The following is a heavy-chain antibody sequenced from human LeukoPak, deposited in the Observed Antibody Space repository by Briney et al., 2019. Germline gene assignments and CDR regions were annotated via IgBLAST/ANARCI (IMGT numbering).Heavy chain of an antibody. CDR2: IYNSGST. D-gene: IGHD3-16*01. CDR1: GGSISVYY. Sequence: SETLSLTCIVSGGSISVYYWNWIRQPPGKGLEWIGYIYNSGSTDYNPSLKRRVTISADTSKNQFSLKLTSVTAADTAVYYCARDRELGSWGQGILVTVSS. V-gene: IGHV4-59*01. CDR3: ARDRELGS. J-gene: IGHJ5*02.